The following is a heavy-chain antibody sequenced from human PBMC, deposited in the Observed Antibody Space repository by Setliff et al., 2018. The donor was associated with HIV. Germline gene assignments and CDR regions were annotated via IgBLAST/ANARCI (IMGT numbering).Heavy chain of an antibody. V-gene: IGHV4-59*01. CDR1: GGSISSYY. J-gene: IGHJ6*02. CDR3: ARESVAAAVTGGMDV. D-gene: IGHD6-13*01. CDR2: IYYSGST. Sequence: SETLSLTCTVSGGSISSYYWSWIRQPPGKGLEWIGYIYYSGSTNYNPSLKSRVTISVDTSKNQFSLKLSSVTAADTAVYYCARESVAAAVTGGMDVWGQGTTVTVS.